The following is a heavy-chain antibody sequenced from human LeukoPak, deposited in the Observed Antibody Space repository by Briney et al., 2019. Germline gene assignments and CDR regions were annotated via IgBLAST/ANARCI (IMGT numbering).Heavy chain of an antibody. J-gene: IGHJ5*02. CDR1: GFTFSNYE. V-gene: IGHV3-48*03. CDR2: ISGSGSTI. Sequence: AGGSLRLSCAASGFTFSNYEMNWVRQAPGKGLEWVSYISGSGSTIYYADSVKGRFTISRDNAKNSLYLQMNSLRGEDTAVYYCARGRWFDPWGQGTLVTVSS. CDR3: ARGRWFDP.